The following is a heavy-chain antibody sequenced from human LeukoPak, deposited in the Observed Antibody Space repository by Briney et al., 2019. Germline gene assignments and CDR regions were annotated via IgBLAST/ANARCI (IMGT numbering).Heavy chain of an antibody. CDR2: ISGSGGST. CDR1: GFTFSSYA. D-gene: IGHD6-19*01. CDR3: AKVGAVAGPTLYYFDY. Sequence: GGSLRLSCAASGFTFSSYAMGWVRQAPGKGLEWVSAISGSGGSTYYADSVKGRFTISRDNSKNTLYLQMNSLRAEDTAVYYCAKVGAVAGPTLYYFDYWGQGTLVTVSS. V-gene: IGHV3-23*01. J-gene: IGHJ4*02.